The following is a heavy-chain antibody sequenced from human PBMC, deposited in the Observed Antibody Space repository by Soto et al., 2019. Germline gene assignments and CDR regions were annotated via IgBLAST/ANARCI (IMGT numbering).Heavy chain of an antibody. J-gene: IGHJ5*02. D-gene: IGHD6-13*01. CDR1: GYTFTSYD. CDR3: ARAIIAAAGTTAGFDP. V-gene: IGHV1-8*01. CDR2: MNPSSGNT. Sequence: ASVKVSCKASGYTFTSYDINWVRQATGQGLEWMGWMNPSSGNTGYAQKFQGRVTMTRNTSISTAYMELSSLRSEDTAVYYCARAIIAAAGTTAGFDPWGQGTLVTVSS.